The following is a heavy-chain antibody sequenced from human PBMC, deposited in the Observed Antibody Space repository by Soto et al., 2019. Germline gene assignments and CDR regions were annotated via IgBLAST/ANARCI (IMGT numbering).Heavy chain of an antibody. D-gene: IGHD3-10*01. Sequence: EVQLVESGGGLVQPGGSLRLSCAVSGFTFSSFWMHWVRQAPGEGLVWVSRINTDGSSTSYADSVKGRFTISRDNAKNTLYLQMNCLRVEDTAMYYCAQRGVDTFGLSYWGQGTLVTVSS. CDR3: AQRGVDTFGLSY. CDR2: INTDGSST. J-gene: IGHJ4*02. V-gene: IGHV3-74*01. CDR1: GFTFSSFW.